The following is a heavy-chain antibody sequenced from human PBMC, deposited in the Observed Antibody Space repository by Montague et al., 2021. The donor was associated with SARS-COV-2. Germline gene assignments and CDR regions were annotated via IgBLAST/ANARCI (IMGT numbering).Heavy chain of an antibody. D-gene: IGHD3-3*01. J-gene: IGHJ1*01. CDR2: IYHTGAP. V-gene: IGHV4-39*01. CDR1: GGSISTEGYY. CDR3: VRHGSGSSDR. Sequence: SETLSLTCTVSGGSISTEGYYWGWFRQPPGKGLEWLASIYHTGAPNYKPSLKSRLTILIDTPKNHFSLSLKSLSAEDTAMYYCVRHGSGSSDRRGQGTLVTVSS.